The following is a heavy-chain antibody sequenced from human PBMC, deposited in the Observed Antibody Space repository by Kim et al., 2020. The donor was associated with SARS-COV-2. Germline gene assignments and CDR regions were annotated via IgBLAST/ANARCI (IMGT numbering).Heavy chain of an antibody. D-gene: IGHD3-16*02. CDR2: ISYDGSNK. V-gene: IGHV3-30*18. CDR1: GFTFSSYG. Sequence: GGSLRLSCAASGFTFSSYGMHWVRQAPGKGLEWVAVISYDGSNKYYADSVKGRFTISRDNSKNTLYLQMNSLRAEDTAVYYCAKDRYGGVIDLLYWGQGTLVTVSS. CDR3: AKDRYGGVIDLLY. J-gene: IGHJ4*02.